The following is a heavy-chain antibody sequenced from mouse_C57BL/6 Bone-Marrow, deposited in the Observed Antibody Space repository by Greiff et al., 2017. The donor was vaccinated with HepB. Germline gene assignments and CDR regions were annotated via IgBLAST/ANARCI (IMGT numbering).Heavy chain of an antibody. CDR2: ISYDGSN. D-gene: IGHD2-2*01. J-gene: IGHJ4*01. CDR1: GYSITSGYY. CDR3: ARGGYGEAMDY. Sequence: EVQLQESGPGLVKPSQSLSLTCSVTGYSITSGYYWNWIRQFPGNKLEWMGYISYDGSNNYNPSLKNRISITRDTSKNQFFLKLNSVTTEDTATYYCARGGYGEAMDYWGQGTSVTVSS. V-gene: IGHV3-6*01.